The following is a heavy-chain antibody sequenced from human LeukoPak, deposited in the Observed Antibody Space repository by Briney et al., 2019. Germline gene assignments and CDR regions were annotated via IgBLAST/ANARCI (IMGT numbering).Heavy chain of an antibody. J-gene: IGHJ4*02. D-gene: IGHD6-13*01. CDR2: IYYSGSS. CDR3: ARLRLAAAGTASYIEN. CDR1: GGSVSSGGSY. Sequence: PSETLSLTCTVSGGSVSSGGSYWAWIRQPPGTGLEWIGSIYYSGSSYYNPSLKSRVTISVDMSKNHFSLKVNSVTAADTAVYYCARLRLAAAGTASYIENWGQGTLVTVSS. V-gene: IGHV4-39*02.